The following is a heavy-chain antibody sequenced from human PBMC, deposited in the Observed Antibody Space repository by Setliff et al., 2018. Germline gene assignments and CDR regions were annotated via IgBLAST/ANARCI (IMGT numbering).Heavy chain of an antibody. Sequence: PSETLSLTCTVSGGSIRSGSFYWSWIRQSDEKGLEWIGRVHASGSPNYNPSFKGRVTISLDTSTNQFSLNLNSVTAADTAVYYCAKERYFDWFFEIWGQGTRVTVSP. J-gene: IGHJ4*02. CDR2: VHASGSP. D-gene: IGHD3-9*01. V-gene: IGHV4-61*02. CDR1: GGSIRSGSFY. CDR3: AKERYFDWFFEI.